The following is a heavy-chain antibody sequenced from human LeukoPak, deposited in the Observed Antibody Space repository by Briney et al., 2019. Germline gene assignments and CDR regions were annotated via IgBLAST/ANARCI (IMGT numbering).Heavy chain of an antibody. CDR1: GYTFTSYG. CDR2: ISAYNGNT. Sequence: ASVKVSCKASGYTFTSYGISWVRQAPGQGLEWMGWISAYNGNTNYAQKLQGRVTMTTDTSTSTAYMELRSLRSDDTAVYYCARVSVLRFLEWPDYFDYWGQGTLVTVSS. D-gene: IGHD3-3*01. CDR3: ARVSVLRFLEWPDYFDY. V-gene: IGHV1-18*01. J-gene: IGHJ4*02.